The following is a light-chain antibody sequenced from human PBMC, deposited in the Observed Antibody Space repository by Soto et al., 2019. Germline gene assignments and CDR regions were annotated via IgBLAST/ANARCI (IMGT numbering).Light chain of an antibody. V-gene: IGKV1-39*01. CDR1: QSISSY. Sequence: DIQMTQSPSSLSASVGDRVTITCRARQSISSYLNWYQQKPGKAPNLLIYAASSLHSGVPSRFSGSGSGTDLPPANSSLQPEDFATYYCRQGYGNPFFSPGTKVDL. CDR3: RQGYGNPF. J-gene: IGKJ3*01. CDR2: AAS.